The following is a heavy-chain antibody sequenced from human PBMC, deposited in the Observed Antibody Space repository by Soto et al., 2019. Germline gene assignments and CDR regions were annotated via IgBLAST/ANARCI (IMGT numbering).Heavy chain of an antibody. D-gene: IGHD1-1*01. CDR2: TIPAFGTA. V-gene: IGHV1-69*06. CDR3: WRHDKTALPPLDS. CDR1: GAGDTFSNYG. Sequence: QVHLVQSGAEVKSPGSAVKVSCKVSGAGDTFSNYGLNWMRQAPGQGLEWMAGTIPAFGTANYAQKFQGRVEISEDTPTAPAYRQLSSLRSDDTAVYYCWRHDKTALPPLDSWGQGTLVSVSS. J-gene: IGHJ4*02.